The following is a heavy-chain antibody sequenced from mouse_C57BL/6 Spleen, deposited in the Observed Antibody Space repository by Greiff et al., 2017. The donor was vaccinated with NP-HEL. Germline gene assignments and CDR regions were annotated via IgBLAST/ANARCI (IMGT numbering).Heavy chain of an antibody. D-gene: IGHD4-1*01. CDR3: TRDQTGGYYFDY. Sequence: EVMLVESGEGLVKPGGSLKLSCAASGFTFSSYAMSWVRQTPEKRLEWVAYISSGGDYIYYADTVKGRFTISRDNARNTLYLQMSSLKSEDTAMYYCTRDQTGGYYFDYWGQGTTLTVSS. CDR1: GFTFSSYA. V-gene: IGHV5-9-1*02. CDR2: ISSGGDYI. J-gene: IGHJ2*01.